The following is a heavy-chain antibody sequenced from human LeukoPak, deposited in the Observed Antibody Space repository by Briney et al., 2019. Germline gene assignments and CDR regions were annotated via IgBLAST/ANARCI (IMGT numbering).Heavy chain of an antibody. Sequence: SETLSLTCAVYGGSFSDYYWSWIRQPPGKGLEWIGEINHSGSTNYNPSLKSRVTISVDTSKNQFSLKLSSVTAADTAVYYCARGTAMGAFDYWGQGTLVTVSS. V-gene: IGHV4-34*01. CDR2: INHSGST. D-gene: IGHD5-18*01. CDR3: ARGTAMGAFDY. CDR1: GGSFSDYY. J-gene: IGHJ4*02.